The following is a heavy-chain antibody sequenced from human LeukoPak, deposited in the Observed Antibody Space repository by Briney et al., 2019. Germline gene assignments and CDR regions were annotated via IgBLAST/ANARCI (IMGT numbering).Heavy chain of an antibody. D-gene: IGHD5-18*01. CDR1: GFTFSISS. J-gene: IGHJ2*01. CDR2: ISSSSSSI. V-gene: IGHV3-48*04. Sequence: GGSLRLSCVASGFTFSISSMSWVRQAPGKGLEWVSYISSSSSSIYDADSVRGRFTISRDSAKNSLYLQMNSLRADDTALYYCARRAIELWSFDLWGRGTLVTVSS. CDR3: ARRAIELWSFDL.